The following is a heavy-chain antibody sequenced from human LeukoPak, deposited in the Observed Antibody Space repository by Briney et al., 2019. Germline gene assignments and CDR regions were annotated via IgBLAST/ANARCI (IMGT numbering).Heavy chain of an antibody. CDR2: ISAYNGNT. Sequence: GASVKVSCKASGYTFTSYGISWVRQAPGQGLEWMGWISAYNGNTNYAQKLQGRVTMTTDTSTSTAYMELRSLRSDDTAVYYCARDKDLARSYYFRCIAAAGSWFDPWGQGTLVTVSS. V-gene: IGHV1-18*01. J-gene: IGHJ5*02. CDR1: GYTFTSYG. CDR3: ARDKDLARSYYFRCIAAAGSWFDP. D-gene: IGHD6-13*01.